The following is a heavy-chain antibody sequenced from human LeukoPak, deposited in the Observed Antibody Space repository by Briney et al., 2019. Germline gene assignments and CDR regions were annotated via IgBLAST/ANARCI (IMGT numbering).Heavy chain of an antibody. CDR3: AGDRWINGILTGYIV. D-gene: IGHD3-9*01. V-gene: IGHV1-2*02. J-gene: IGHJ3*01. CDR1: GYTFTGYY. Sequence: GASVKVSCKASGYTFTGYYMHWVRQAPGQGPEWLGWNNPDSGATEYAQKFQGRVTMTRDTSINTAYMELSRLRYDDTAIYYCAGDRWINGILTGYIVWGQGTMVTVSS. CDR2: NNPDSGAT.